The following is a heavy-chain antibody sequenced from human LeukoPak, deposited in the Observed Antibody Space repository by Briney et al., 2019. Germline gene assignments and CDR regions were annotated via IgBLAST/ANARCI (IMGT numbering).Heavy chain of an antibody. CDR3: ARGYYDSSGYNY. V-gene: IGHV4-59*01. Sequence: SETLSLTCTVSGVSISSYYWSWIRQPPGKGLEWIGYIYYSGSTNYNPSLKSRVTISVDTSKNQFSLKLSSVTAADTAVYYCARGYYDSSGYNYWGQGTLVTVSS. CDR2: IYYSGST. CDR1: GVSISSYY. D-gene: IGHD3-22*01. J-gene: IGHJ4*02.